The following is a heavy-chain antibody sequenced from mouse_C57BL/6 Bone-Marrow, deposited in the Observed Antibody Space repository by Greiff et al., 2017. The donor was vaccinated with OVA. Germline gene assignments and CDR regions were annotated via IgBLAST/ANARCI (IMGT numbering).Heavy chain of an antibody. V-gene: IGHV1-42*01. CDR3: ARRKWDTLFAY. D-gene: IGHD1-3*01. CDR1: GYSFTGYY. CDR2: INPSTGGT. J-gene: IGHJ3*01. Sequence: EVQLQQSGPELVKPGASVKISCKASGYSFTGYYMNWVKQSPEKSLEWIGEINPSTGGTTYNQKVKAKVTLSVDKSSSTAYMQLKSLTSEDSAVYYCARRKWDTLFAYWGQGTLVTVSA.